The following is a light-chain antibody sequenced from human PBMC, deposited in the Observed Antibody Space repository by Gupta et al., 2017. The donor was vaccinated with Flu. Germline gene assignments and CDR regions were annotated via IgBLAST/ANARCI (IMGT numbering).Light chain of an antibody. CDR1: QMFHSRY. J-gene: IGKJ4*01. CDR3: QQYGTSPV. Sequence: PGTLSLSPGERATLSCRASQMFHSRYLDWYQQKPGQAPRLLIYGSSIRATGIPDRFSGSGSGTDFTLTISRLEPEDFAMFYCQQYGTSPVFGGGTKVEIK. CDR2: GSS. V-gene: IGKV3-20*01.